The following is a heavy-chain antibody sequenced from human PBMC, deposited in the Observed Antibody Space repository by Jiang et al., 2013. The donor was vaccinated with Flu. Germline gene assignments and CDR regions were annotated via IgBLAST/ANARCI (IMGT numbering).Heavy chain of an antibody. D-gene: IGHD4-17*01. CDR3: AREDGDYQGDAFDI. CDR2: INPNSGGT. J-gene: IGHJ3*02. CDR1: GYTFTGYY. V-gene: IGHV1-2*02. Sequence: GAEVKKPGASVKVSCKASGYTFTGYYMHWVRQAPGQGLEWMGWINPNSGGTNYAQKFQGRVTMTRDTSISTAYMELSRLRSDDTAVYYCAREDGDYQGDAFDIWGQGTMVTVSS.